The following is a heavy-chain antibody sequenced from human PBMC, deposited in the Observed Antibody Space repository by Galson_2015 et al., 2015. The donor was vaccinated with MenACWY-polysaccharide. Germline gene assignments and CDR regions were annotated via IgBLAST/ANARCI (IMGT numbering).Heavy chain of an antibody. J-gene: IGHJ2*01. CDR1: GVSFSNYA. CDR3: SRDSSYSTGWYRWYFDL. V-gene: IGHV3-23*01. Sequence: ALILFCAAAGVSFSNYALTWGLQSPARGLVWGSEFSGDGSSTYYADSVKGRFTLSRDNSQNTLYLQMNCLRAEDTAVYYCSRDSSYSTGWYRWYFDLWGRGTLVSVSS. D-gene: IGHD6-19*01. CDR2: FSGDGSST.